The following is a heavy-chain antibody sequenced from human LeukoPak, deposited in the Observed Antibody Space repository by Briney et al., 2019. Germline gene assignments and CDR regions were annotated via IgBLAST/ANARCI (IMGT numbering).Heavy chain of an antibody. CDR2: ISGSGATT. CDR1: GFSFNIYA. Sequence: GGSLRLSCAASGFSFNIYAMSWVRQAPGKGLEWVSGISGSGATTYYADSVKGRFTASRDNSKSTLYLQMSSLRAEDAAVYYCAKDRDCTSSCCYFDYWGQGTLVTVSS. V-gene: IGHV3-23*01. CDR3: AKDRDCTSSCCYFDY. J-gene: IGHJ4*02. D-gene: IGHD2-2*01.